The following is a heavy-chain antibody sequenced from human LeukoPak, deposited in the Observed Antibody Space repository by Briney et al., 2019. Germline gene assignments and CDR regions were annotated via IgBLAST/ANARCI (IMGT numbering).Heavy chain of an antibody. CDR3: ASLWGGSGSYYSPSFDY. V-gene: IGHV1-69*04. D-gene: IGHD3-10*01. Sequence: SVKVSCKASGGTFSSYAISWVRQAPGQGLEWMGRIIPILGIANYAQKFQGRVTITADKSTSTAYMELSSLRSEDTAVYYCASLWGGSGSYYSPSFDYWGQGALVTVSS. CDR2: IIPILGIA. J-gene: IGHJ4*02. CDR1: GGTFSSYA.